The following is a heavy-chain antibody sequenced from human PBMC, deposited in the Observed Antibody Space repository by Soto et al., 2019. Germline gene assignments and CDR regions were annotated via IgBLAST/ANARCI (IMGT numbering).Heavy chain of an antibody. CDR3: ARALTTSLDPYYYYGMDV. CDR2: IIPIFGTA. J-gene: IGHJ6*02. V-gene: IGHV1-69*13. D-gene: IGHD4-17*01. Sequence: SVKVSCKASGGTFSSYAMHWVRQAPGQGLEWMGGIIPIFGTANYAQKFQGRVTITADESTSTAYMELSSLRSEDTAVYYCARALTTSLDPYYYYGMDVWGQGTTVTVSS. CDR1: GGTFSSYA.